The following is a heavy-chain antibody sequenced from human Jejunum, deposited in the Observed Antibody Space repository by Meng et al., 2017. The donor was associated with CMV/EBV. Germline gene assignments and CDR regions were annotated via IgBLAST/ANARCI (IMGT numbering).Heavy chain of an antibody. V-gene: IGHV3-30*03. CDR3: ARDLGTKVPYYFDY. CDR1: GFPFRNFV. Sequence: GFPFRNFVMPWLRQTPDKGLEWVAVTSYDATYKSYAASVKGRFTISRDNSRNTLYLEMNSLRAEDTAIYYCARDLGTKVPYYFDYWGQGTLVTVSS. J-gene: IGHJ4*02. D-gene: IGHD3-10*01. CDR2: TSYDATYK.